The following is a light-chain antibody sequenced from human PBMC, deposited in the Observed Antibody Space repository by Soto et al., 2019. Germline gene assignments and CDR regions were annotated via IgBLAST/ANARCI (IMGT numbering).Light chain of an antibody. Sequence: DIKMTQSPSTLSASVGDRVTITCRASQSTSSYLAWYQQKPGKAPKLLIYQASSLENGVPSRFSGSGSGTEFSLTISSLQPDDFATYYSQQYSSHSTFGQGTKVDIK. V-gene: IGKV1-5*03. J-gene: IGKJ1*01. CDR3: QQYSSHST. CDR1: QSTSSY. CDR2: QAS.